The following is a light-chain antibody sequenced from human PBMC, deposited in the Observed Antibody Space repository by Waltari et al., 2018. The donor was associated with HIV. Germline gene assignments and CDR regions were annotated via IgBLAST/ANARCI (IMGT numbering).Light chain of an antibody. CDR2: MND. J-gene: IGLJ2*01. V-gene: IGLV1-47*01. Sequence: QSVATQPPSASGPPGQRVTIYCPGRGSTIATYSVIWYPHVPGTAPKLLIYMNDQWPSGVPGRFSGSQSGTSASLAISGLQYDDEADYYCAVWDDSLGGAVFGGGTKLTVL. CDR3: AVWDDSLGGAV. CDR1: GSTIATYS.